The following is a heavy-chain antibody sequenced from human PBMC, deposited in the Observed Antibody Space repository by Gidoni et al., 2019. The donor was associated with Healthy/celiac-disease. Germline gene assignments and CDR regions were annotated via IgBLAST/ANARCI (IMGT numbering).Heavy chain of an antibody. J-gene: IGHJ6*03. D-gene: IGHD3-3*01. Sequence: QVQLQQSGPGLVKPSQTLSLTCAISGDSVSSTSAAWNWIRQSPSRGLEWLGRTYYRSKWYNDYAVSVKSRITINPDTSKNQFSLQLNSVTPEDTAVYYCARGIDFWSGYSARCYMDVWGKGTTVTVSS. CDR3: ARGIDFWSGYSARCYMDV. CDR2: TYYRSKWYN. CDR1: GDSVSSTSAA. V-gene: IGHV6-1*01.